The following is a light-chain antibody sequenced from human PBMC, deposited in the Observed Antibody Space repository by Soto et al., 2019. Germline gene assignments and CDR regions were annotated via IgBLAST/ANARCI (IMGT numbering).Light chain of an antibody. J-gene: IGKJ1*01. CDR2: AAS. V-gene: IGKV1-39*01. CDR3: QQSYSTEGT. Sequence: DIQMTQSPSTLSASVGARVTITCRASQSISSWLAWYQQKPGKAPKLLIYAASTLQSGVPSRFSGSGSGTDFTLAISSLQPEDFATYYCQQSYSTEGTFGQGTKVDI. CDR1: QSISSW.